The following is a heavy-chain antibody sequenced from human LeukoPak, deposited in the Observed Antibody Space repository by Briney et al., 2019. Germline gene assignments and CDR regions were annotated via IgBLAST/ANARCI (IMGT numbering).Heavy chain of an antibody. CDR2: IYYIGST. J-gene: IGHJ6*02. Sequence: SETLSLACTVSGGSISSYYWSWIRQPPGKGLEWIGYIYYIGSTNYNPSLKSRVTISVDTSKNQFSLKLSSVTAADTAVYYCARHVDAVGMDVWGQRTTVTVSS. V-gene: IGHV4-59*08. CDR3: ARHVDAVGMDV. CDR1: GGSISSYY. D-gene: IGHD3/OR15-3a*01.